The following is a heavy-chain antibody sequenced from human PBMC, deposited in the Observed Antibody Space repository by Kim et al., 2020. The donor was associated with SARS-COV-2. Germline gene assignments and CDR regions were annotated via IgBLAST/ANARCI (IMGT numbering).Heavy chain of an antibody. D-gene: IGHD5-12*01. Sequence: GGSLRLSCAASGFTFSSYSMNWVRQAPGKGLEWVSSISSSSSYIYYADSVKGRFTISRDNAKNSLYLQMNSLRAEDTAVYYCARDDGVGATNDYWGQGTLVTVSS. CDR1: GFTFSSYS. V-gene: IGHV3-21*01. CDR3: ARDDGVGATNDY. J-gene: IGHJ4*02. CDR2: ISSSSSYI.